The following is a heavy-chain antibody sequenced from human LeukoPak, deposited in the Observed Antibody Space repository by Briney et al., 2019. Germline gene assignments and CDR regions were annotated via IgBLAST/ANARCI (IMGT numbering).Heavy chain of an antibody. CDR3: ARFLWRSGYFDY. CDR1: GGSISSGDYY. V-gene: IGHV4-30-4*01. Sequence: SETLSLTCTVSGGSISSGDYYWSWIRQPPGKGQEWIGYIYYSGSTYYNPSLKSRVTISVDTSKNQFSLKLSSVTAADTAVYYCARFLWRSGYFDYWGQGTLVTVSS. CDR2: IYYSGST. D-gene: IGHD3-22*01. J-gene: IGHJ4*02.